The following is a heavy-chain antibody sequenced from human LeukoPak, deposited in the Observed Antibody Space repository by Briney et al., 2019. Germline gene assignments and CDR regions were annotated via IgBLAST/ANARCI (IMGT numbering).Heavy chain of an antibody. D-gene: IGHD6-13*01. CDR1: GDSINSYY. J-gene: IGHJ5*02. V-gene: IGHV4-59*01. CDR3: ARALRQQLVTGWFDP. Sequence: SETLSLTCTVSGDSINSYYWTWIRQPPGKGLEWIGYIYYSGCTNYNPSLKSRVTISVDTSKNQFSLRLTSVTAADTAVYYCARALRQQLVTGWFDPWGQGTLVTVSS. CDR2: IYYSGCT.